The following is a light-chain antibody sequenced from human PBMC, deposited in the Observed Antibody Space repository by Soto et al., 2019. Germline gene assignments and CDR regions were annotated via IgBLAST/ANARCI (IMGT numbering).Light chain of an antibody. V-gene: IGLV2-14*01. CDR3: SSYTSSSTPYV. Sequence: QSALTQPASVSGAPGQSITISCTGTSGGVGVYNFVSWYQQHPGKAPKLMIYEVSNRPSGVSNRFSGSKSGNTASLTISGLQAEDEDDYYCSSYTSSSTPYVFGTGTKLTVL. J-gene: IGLJ1*01. CDR2: EVS. CDR1: SGGVGVYNF.